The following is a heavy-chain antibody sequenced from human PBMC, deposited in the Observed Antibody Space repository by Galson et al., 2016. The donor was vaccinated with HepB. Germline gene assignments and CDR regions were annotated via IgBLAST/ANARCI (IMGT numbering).Heavy chain of an antibody. CDR1: GYSFTNFW. CDR3: ARPPRGGFHRKYGMDV. D-gene: IGHD2/OR15-2a*01. J-gene: IGHJ6*02. Sequence: QSGAEVKKPGESLRISCKGSGYSFTNFWISWVRQMPGKGLEWMGRIDPSDSYTNYSPSFQGHVNISAAKAISTAYLQCSRLEASEPPMYYRARPPRGGFHRKYGMDVWGQGTTVTVSS. V-gene: IGHV5-10-1*01. CDR2: IDPSDSYT.